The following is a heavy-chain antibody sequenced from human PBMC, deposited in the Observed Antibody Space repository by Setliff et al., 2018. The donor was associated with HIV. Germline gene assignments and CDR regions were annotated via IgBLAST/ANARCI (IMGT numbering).Heavy chain of an antibody. CDR3: AGASWEWEPSAEYFQH. CDR2: ISAYNGNT. Sequence: GASVKVSCKASGYTFTSYGISWVRQAPGQGLEWMGWISAYNGNTNSAQKVQGRVTMTTDTSTSTAYMELRSLRSDDTAVYYCAGASWEWEPSAEYFQHWGQGTLVTVSS. CDR1: GYTFTSYG. J-gene: IGHJ1*01. D-gene: IGHD1-26*01. V-gene: IGHV1-18*01.